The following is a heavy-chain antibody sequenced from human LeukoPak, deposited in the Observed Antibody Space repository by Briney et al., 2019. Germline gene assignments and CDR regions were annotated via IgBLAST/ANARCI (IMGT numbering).Heavy chain of an antibody. J-gene: IGHJ4*02. Sequence: SGGSLRLSCAASGFTFSSYSMNWVRQAPGKGLEWVSSISSSSSYIYYADSVKGRFTISRDNAKNSLYLQMNSLRAEDTAVYYCARDLNWFQGWSKKPFDYWGQGTLVTVSS. V-gene: IGHV3-21*01. D-gene: IGHD2-15*01. CDR1: GFTFSSYS. CDR3: ARDLNWFQGWSKKPFDY. CDR2: ISSSSSYI.